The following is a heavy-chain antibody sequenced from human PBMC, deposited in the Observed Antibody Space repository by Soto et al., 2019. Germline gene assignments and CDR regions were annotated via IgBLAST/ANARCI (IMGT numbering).Heavy chain of an antibody. CDR3: VREAYIGYGHAIDH. Sequence: LSLTCAVSGFTISTYYWSWIRQPPGKGLEWIGYNYHSGTTNYNPSLKSRVTISVDTSKNQFSLRLASVTAADTAIYYCVREAYIGYGHAIDHWGQGILVTVSS. J-gene: IGHJ4*02. D-gene: IGHD5-12*01. CDR1: GFTISTYY. CDR2: NYHSGTT. V-gene: IGHV4-59*01.